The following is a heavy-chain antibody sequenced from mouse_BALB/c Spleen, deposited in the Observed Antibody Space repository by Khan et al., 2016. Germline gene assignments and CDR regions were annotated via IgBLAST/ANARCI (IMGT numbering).Heavy chain of an antibody. Sequence: EVQLVESGPGLVKPSQSLSLTCTVTGYSITSDYAWNWIRQFPGNKLEWMGYISYSGSTSYNPSLKSRISITRDTSKNQFFLQLNSVTTEDTATYYCATYGNYGYAMDYWGQGTSVTVSS. V-gene: IGHV3-2*02. CDR3: ATYGNYGYAMDY. CDR2: ISYSGST. CDR1: GYSITSDYA. D-gene: IGHD2-1*01. J-gene: IGHJ4*01.